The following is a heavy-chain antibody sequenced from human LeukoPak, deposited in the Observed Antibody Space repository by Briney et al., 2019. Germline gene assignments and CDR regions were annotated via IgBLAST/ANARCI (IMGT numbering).Heavy chain of an antibody. D-gene: IGHD6-13*01. J-gene: IGHJ4*02. CDR3: ARVRQQLGHYFDY. CDR1: GYSISSGYY. CDR2: IFHSART. Sequence: SENLSLTCAVSGYSISSGYYWGWIRQPPGKGLEWIGSIFHSARTYYNPSLKSRVTISVDTSKNQFSLKLSSATAADTAGYYCARVRQQLGHYFDYWGQGTLVTVSS. V-gene: IGHV4-38-2*01.